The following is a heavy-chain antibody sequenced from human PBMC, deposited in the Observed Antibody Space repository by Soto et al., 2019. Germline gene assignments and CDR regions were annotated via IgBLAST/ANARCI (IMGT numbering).Heavy chain of an antibody. J-gene: IGHJ4*02. CDR2: SYYTGAT. Sequence: SETVSLTCTVSVGSITGYYWSWIRQSPGKGLEWIGCSYYTGATNYNPSLKSRVTISVDTSKNQFSLTLSSATAADTAVYYCARERTPRTGFDYWGQGTLVTVSS. CDR3: ARERTPRTGFDY. D-gene: IGHD7-27*01. CDR1: VGSITGYY. V-gene: IGHV4-59*01.